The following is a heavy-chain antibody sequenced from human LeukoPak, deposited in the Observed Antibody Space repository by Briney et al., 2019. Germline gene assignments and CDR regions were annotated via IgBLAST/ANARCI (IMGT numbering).Heavy chain of an antibody. CDR3: AKDKLVVYASYYFDY. CDR1: GFTFSSYA. CDR2: ISGSGGST. J-gene: IGHJ4*02. D-gene: IGHD2-8*02. V-gene: IGHV3-23*01. Sequence: GGSLRLSCAASGFTFSSYAMSWVRQAQGKGLELVSAISGSGGSTYYADSVKGRFTISRDNSKNTLYLQMNSLRAEDTAVYYCAKDKLVVYASYYFDYWGQGTLVTVSS.